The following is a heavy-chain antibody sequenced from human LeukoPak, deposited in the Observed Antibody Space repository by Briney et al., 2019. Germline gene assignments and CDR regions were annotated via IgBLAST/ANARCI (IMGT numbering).Heavy chain of an antibody. Sequence: GGSLRLSCAASGFTFSSYAMSWVRQAPGKGLEWVSAISGSGGSTYYAGSVKGRFTISRDNPKNTLYLQMNSLRAEDTAVYYCAGSYYLLRFDYWGQGTLVTVSS. CDR3: AGSYYLLRFDY. D-gene: IGHD2-15*01. CDR1: GFTFSSYA. V-gene: IGHV3-23*01. J-gene: IGHJ4*02. CDR2: ISGSGGST.